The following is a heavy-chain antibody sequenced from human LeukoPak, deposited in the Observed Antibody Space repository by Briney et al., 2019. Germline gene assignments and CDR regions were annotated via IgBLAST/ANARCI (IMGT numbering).Heavy chain of an antibody. V-gene: IGHV3-30*18. D-gene: IGHD3-22*01. J-gene: IGHJ4*02. CDR1: GFTFSSYG. Sequence: PGGSLRLSCAASGFTFSSYGMHWVRQAPGKGLEWVAVISYDGSNKYYAGSVKGRFTISRDNSKNTLYLQMNSLRVEDTAVYYCAKSGSWFSGWADYWGQGTLVTVSS. CDR2: ISYDGSNK. CDR3: AKSGSWFSGWADY.